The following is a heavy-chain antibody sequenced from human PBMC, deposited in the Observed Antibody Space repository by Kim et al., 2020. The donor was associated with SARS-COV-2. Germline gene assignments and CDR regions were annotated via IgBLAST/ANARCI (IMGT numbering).Heavy chain of an antibody. CDR1: GFTFSSYA. J-gene: IGHJ4*02. CDR2: ISVSGTGT. V-gene: IGHV3-23*01. CDR3: AKTGGFASGTYYNDYFDY. Sequence: GGSLRLSCAASGFTFSSYAMNWVRQAPGKGLEWVSSISVSGTGTYYADSVKGRFTISRDNSKSTLFLQMKSLRAEDTAVYYCAKTGGFASGTYYNDYFDYWGQGPLLTVSS. D-gene: IGHD3-10*01.